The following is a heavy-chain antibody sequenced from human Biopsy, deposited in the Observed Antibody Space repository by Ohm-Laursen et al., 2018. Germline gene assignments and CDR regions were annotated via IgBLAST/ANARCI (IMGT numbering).Heavy chain of an antibody. CDR2: IWYDGSDK. J-gene: IGHJ4*02. CDR3: AKSGYSSEYDSSGEFDS. CDR1: GFKFDNYG. V-gene: IGHV3-33*03. D-gene: IGHD3-22*01. Sequence: SLRLSCAASGFKFDNYGMNWVRQAPGKGLEWVAIIWYDGSDKYYGDSVKGRFTVSRDNSQNSLFLQMNSLRADDPAVYYCAKSGYSSEYDSSGEFDSWGQGTLVSVSS.